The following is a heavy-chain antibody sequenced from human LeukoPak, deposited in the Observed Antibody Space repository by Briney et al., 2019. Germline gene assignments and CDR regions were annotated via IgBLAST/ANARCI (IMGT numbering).Heavy chain of an antibody. CDR1: GGSISSGGYY. CDR2: IYYSGST. Sequence: PSETLSLTCTVSGGSISSGGYYWSWIRQHPGKGLEWIGYIYYSGSTYYNPSLKSRVTISVDTSKNQFSLKLSSVTAADTAVYYCARYCSGGSCYSGAFDYWGQGTLVTVSS. V-gene: IGHV4-31*03. J-gene: IGHJ4*02. D-gene: IGHD2-15*01. CDR3: ARYCSGGSCYSGAFDY.